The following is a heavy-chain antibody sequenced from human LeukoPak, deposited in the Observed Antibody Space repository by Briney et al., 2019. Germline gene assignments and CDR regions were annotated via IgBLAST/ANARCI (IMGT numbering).Heavy chain of an antibody. Sequence: GGSLRLSCAASGFTFSSYGMHWVRQAPGKGLEWVAFIRYDGSNKYYADSVKGRFTISRDNSKNTLYLQMNSLRAEDTAVYYCANGPGDCSGGSCYFEAFDIWGQGTMVTVSS. V-gene: IGHV3-30*02. D-gene: IGHD2-15*01. J-gene: IGHJ3*02. CDR2: IRYDGSNK. CDR1: GFTFSSYG. CDR3: ANGPGDCSGGSCYFEAFDI.